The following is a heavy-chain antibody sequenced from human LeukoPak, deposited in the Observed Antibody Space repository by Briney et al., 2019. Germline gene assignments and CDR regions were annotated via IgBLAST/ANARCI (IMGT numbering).Heavy chain of an antibody. J-gene: IGHJ4*02. D-gene: IGHD3-3*01. CDR1: GGSISSYY. CDR3: ARHLQHDFWSGYPSPLDY. Sequence: SETLSLTCTVSGGSISSYYWIWIRQPPGKGLEWIGYIYYSGSTNYNPSLKSRVTISVDTSKNQFSLRLSSVTAADTAVYYCARHLQHDFWSGYPSPLDYWGQGTLVTVSS. CDR2: IYYSGST. V-gene: IGHV4-59*08.